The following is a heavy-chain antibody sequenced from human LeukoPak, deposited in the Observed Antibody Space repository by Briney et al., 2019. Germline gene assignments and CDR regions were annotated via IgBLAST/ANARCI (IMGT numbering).Heavy chain of an antibody. CDR1: GFTFSSYW. V-gene: IGHV3-7*01. CDR3: ARDQGLLWFGELSGTFDY. D-gene: IGHD3-10*01. Sequence: GGSLRLSCAASGFTFSSYWMSWVRQAPGKGLEWVANIKQDGSEKYYVDSVKGRFTISRDNAKKSLYLQMNSLRAEDTAVYYCARDQGLLWFGELSGTFDYWGQGTLVTVSS. CDR2: IKQDGSEK. J-gene: IGHJ4*02.